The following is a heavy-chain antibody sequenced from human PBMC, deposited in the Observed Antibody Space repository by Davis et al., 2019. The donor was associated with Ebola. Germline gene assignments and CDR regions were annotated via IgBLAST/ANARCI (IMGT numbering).Heavy chain of an antibody. V-gene: IGHV1-69*13. CDR1: GGTFSTSV. J-gene: IGHJ4*02. D-gene: IGHD4-23*01. CDR2: IIPKFPVT. Sequence: SVKVSCKASGGTFSTSVISWVRQAPGQGLEWMGGIIPKFPVTQYAQKFQGKATITADESTSTAYMELRSLRSDDTAVYYCARDSVVTPIDYWGQGTLVTVSS. CDR3: ARDSVVTPIDY.